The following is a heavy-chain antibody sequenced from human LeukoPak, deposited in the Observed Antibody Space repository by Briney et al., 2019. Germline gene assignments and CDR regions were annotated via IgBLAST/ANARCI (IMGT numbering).Heavy chain of an antibody. J-gene: IGHJ4*02. CDR3: ARESRYYYDSSGYYAY. Sequence: GGSLRLSCAASGFTVSSNYMSWVRQAPGKGLEWVSVIYSGGSTYYADSVKGRFTISRDNSKNTLYLQMNSLRAEDTAVYYCARESRYYYDSSGYYAYWGQGTLVTVSS. CDR1: GFTVSSNY. V-gene: IGHV3-66*01. CDR2: IYSGGST. D-gene: IGHD3-22*01.